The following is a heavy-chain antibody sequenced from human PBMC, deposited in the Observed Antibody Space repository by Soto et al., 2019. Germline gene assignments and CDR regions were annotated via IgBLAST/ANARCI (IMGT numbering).Heavy chain of an antibody. Sequence: GGSLRLSCAASGFTFSSYWMHWVRQAPGKGLVWVSRINSDGSRTTYADSVKGRFTISRDNSKNTLYLQMNSLRVEDTAVYYCARERSGGYSMDVWGQGTTVTVSS. D-gene: IGHD3-10*01. J-gene: IGHJ6*02. CDR2: INSDGSRT. V-gene: IGHV3-74*01. CDR1: GFTFSSYW. CDR3: ARERSGGYSMDV.